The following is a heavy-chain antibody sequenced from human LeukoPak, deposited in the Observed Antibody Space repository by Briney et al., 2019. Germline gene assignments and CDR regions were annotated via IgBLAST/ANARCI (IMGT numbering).Heavy chain of an antibody. Sequence: EASVKVSCKASGYTFTGYYMHWVRQAPGQGLEWMGWISPNSGGTNYAQKFQGWVTMTRDTSISTAYMELSRLRSDDTAVYYCARGPPAYSSSWYYFDYWGQGTLVTVSS. D-gene: IGHD6-13*01. CDR3: ARGPPAYSSSWYYFDY. J-gene: IGHJ4*02. CDR2: ISPNSGGT. V-gene: IGHV1-2*04. CDR1: GYTFTGYY.